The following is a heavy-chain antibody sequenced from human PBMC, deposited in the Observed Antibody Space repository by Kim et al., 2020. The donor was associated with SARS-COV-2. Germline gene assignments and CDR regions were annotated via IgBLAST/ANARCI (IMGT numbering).Heavy chain of an antibody. CDR1: GFTFSGSV. Sequence: GGSLRLSCAASGFTFSGSVIHWVRQASGKGLECVGRVKTKANNYATVYGASVKGRFTISRDDSKSTAFLQMNSLKTEDTAVYYCTSGLQTTYGMDVWSQGTRVTVSS. CDR3: TSGLQTTYGMDV. D-gene: IGHD4-4*01. V-gene: IGHV3-73*01. CDR2: VKTKANNYAT. J-gene: IGHJ6*02.